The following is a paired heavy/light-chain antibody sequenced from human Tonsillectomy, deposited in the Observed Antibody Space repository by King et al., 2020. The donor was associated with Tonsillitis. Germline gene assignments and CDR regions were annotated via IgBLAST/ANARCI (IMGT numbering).Light chain of an antibody. CDR3: QQSYSTPFT. V-gene: IGKV1-39*01. Sequence: DIQMTQSPSSLSASVGDRVTITCRASQSIRTYLNWYQQKPGKAPKLLIYAASSLQSGVPSSFSGSGSGTDFTLTISSLQAEDFATYYCQQSYSTPFTFGQGTRLEIK. CDR1: QSIRTY. CDR2: AAS. J-gene: IGKJ5*01.
Heavy chain of an antibody. D-gene: IGHD3-22*01. J-gene: IGHJ3*02. Sequence: EVQLLESGGDLVQSGGSLRLSCAASGFTFSTYAMSWVRQAPGKGLEWVSHISDTGGSSYYADSVKGRFTISRDNSKNTLYLQMNSLRAEDTAVYYCAKDNIPRIPMIAVVIHDAFDMWGQGTMVTVSS. CDR2: ISDTGGSS. V-gene: IGHV3-23*01. CDR1: GFTFSTYA. CDR3: AKDNIPRIPMIAVVIHDAFDM.